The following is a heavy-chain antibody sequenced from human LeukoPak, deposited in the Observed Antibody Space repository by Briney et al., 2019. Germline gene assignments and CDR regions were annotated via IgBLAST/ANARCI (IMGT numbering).Heavy chain of an antibody. Sequence: GGSLRLSCAASGFTFSIYAMSWVRQAPGKGLEWVANIKQDGSEKYYVDSVKGRFTISRDNAKNSLYLQMNSLRAEDTAVYYCARESPHDYYDSSGYYLDYWGQGTLVTVSS. CDR2: IKQDGSEK. CDR3: ARESPHDYYDSSGYYLDY. V-gene: IGHV3-7*01. J-gene: IGHJ4*02. D-gene: IGHD3-22*01. CDR1: GFTFSIYA.